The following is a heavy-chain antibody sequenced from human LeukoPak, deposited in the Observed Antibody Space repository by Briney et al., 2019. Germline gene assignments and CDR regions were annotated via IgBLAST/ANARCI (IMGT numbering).Heavy chain of an antibody. CDR2: INAGNGNT. V-gene: IGHV1-3*01. D-gene: IGHD3-9*01. CDR1: GYTFTSYA. CDR3: ATRLDILPGYYGDFDY. J-gene: IGHJ4*02. Sequence: RASVKVSCKASGYTFTSYAIHWVRQAPGQRLEWMGCINAGNGNTKYSQKFQGRVTITGDTSASTPYMDLSRLRSEDTPVYFCATRLDILPGYYGDFDYWGQGTLPTLSS.